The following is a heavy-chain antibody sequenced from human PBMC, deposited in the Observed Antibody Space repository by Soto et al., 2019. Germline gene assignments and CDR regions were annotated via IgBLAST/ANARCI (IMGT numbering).Heavy chain of an antibody. D-gene: IGHD3-10*01. J-gene: IGHJ3*02. CDR3: ARHRRDYPFDI. CDR2: IYAGDTET. Sequence: GESLKISCKGSGYGFTSYWIGWVRQMPGKGLEWLGIIYAGDTETRYSPSFQGLVTISADKSISTAYLQWSSLKASDTAMYYCARHRRDYPFDIWGQGTMVTVSS. CDR1: GYGFTSYW. V-gene: IGHV5-51*01.